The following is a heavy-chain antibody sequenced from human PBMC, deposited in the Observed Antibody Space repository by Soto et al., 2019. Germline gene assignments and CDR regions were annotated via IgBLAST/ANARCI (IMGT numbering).Heavy chain of an antibody. CDR2: IYYRGNA. Sequence: QLQLQESGPGLVKPSETLSLTCSVSDDSINSDKYYWGWIRQPPGKGLEWIGSIYYRGNAYYHPSLQPRVTIALDKSKSQSPLKLNSVTAADSAVYFGARLEGLATISYYFDFWGPGALVTVSS. J-gene: IGHJ4*02. D-gene: IGHD3-9*01. CDR1: DDSINSDKYY. CDR3: ARLEGLATISYYFDF. V-gene: IGHV4-39*01.